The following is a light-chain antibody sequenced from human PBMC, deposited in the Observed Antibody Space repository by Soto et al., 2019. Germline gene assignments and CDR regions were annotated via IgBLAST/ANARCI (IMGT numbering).Light chain of an antibody. V-gene: IGLV2-14*01. CDR3: SSYTSSTDYV. J-gene: IGLJ1*01. Sequence: QSALTQPASVSGSPGQSITISCTGTSSDVGNYNYVSWYQQHPGKAPKLMIYEVSNRPSGVSNRFSGSKSGNTASLTISGLQAEDEADYYCSSYTSSTDYVFGAGTKVPS. CDR2: EVS. CDR1: SSDVGNYNY.